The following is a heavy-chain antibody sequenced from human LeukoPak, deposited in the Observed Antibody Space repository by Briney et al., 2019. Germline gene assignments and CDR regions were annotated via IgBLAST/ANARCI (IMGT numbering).Heavy chain of an antibody. V-gene: IGHV1-46*01. CDR2: INPSGGST. CDR1: GYTFTSYY. D-gene: IGHD5-12*01. J-gene: IGHJ4*02. CDR3: ARDSHGGYGDFDY. Sequence: ASVKVSCKASGYTFTSYYMHWVRQAPGQGLEWMGIINPSGGSTSYAQKFQGRVTMTRDTSISTAYMELSRLRSDDTAVYYCARDSHGGYGDFDYWGQGTLVTVSS.